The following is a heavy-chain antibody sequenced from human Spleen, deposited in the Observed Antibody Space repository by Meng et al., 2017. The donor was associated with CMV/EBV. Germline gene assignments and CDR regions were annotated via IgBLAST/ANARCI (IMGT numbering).Heavy chain of an antibody. D-gene: IGHD6-13*01. CDR1: GFTFSSNA. CDR2: ISGSGGST. Sequence: SGFTFSSNAMGWVRQAPGKGLEWVSTISGSGGSTYYADSVKGRFTISRDNSRNTLYLQMNSLRADDTAVYYCAKDHWQQLVYPTWFDPWGQGTLVTVSS. CDR3: AKDHWQQLVYPTWFDP. V-gene: IGHV3-23*01. J-gene: IGHJ5*02.